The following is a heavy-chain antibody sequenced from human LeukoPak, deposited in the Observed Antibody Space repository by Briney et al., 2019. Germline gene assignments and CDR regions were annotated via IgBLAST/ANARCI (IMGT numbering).Heavy chain of an antibody. CDR1: GFTFSSHA. D-gene: IGHD3-22*01. Sequence: GGSLRLSCAASGFTFSSHAMSRVRQAPGKGLEWVLAISGSGGSTYYADFVKGRFTISRDNSKNTLYLQMNSLRAEDTAVYYCAKDWLYYYDSYAFDIWGQGAMVTVSS. CDR3: AKDWLYYYDSYAFDI. V-gene: IGHV3-23*01. CDR2: ISGSGGST. J-gene: IGHJ3*02.